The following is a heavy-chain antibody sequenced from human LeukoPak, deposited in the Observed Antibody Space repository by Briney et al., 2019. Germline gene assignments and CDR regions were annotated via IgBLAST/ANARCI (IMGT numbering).Heavy chain of an antibody. V-gene: IGHV3-23*01. CDR2: ISGSGGGT. Sequence: GGSLRLSCAVSGLTLSNYGMSWVRQAPGKGLEWIAGISGSGGGTVYADSVKGRFTISRDNRKNTLYLQMNSLRADDTAVYFCAKRGIVIRVILVGFHKEAYYFDAWGQGALVTVSP. D-gene: IGHD3-16*01. CDR1: GLTLSNYG. J-gene: IGHJ4*02. CDR3: AKRGIVIRVILVGFHKEAYYFDA.